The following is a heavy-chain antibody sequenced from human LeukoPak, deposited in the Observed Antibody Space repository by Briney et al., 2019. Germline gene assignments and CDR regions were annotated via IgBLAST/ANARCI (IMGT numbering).Heavy chain of an antibody. CDR2: IRYDGSNK. Sequence: GGSLRLSCAASGFTFSSYGMHWVRQAPGKGLEWVAFIRYDGSNKYYADSVKGRFTISRDNSKNSLYLQMNSLRAEDTAVYYCARGESSDFWSGYQVDYWGQGTLVTVSS. D-gene: IGHD3-3*01. CDR3: ARGESSDFWSGYQVDY. V-gene: IGHV3-30*02. CDR1: GFTFSSYG. J-gene: IGHJ4*02.